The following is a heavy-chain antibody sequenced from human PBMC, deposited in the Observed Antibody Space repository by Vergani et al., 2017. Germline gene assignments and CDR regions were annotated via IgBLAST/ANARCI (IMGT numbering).Heavy chain of an antibody. CDR1: GFTFSSYW. J-gene: IGHJ3*02. Sequence: VHLVESGGGVVQPGRSLTLSCVASGFTFSSYWMSWVRQAPGKGLEWVANIKQDGSEKYYVDSVKGRFTISRDNAKNSLYLQMNSLTAEDTAVYYCARDYSPVGVDDAFDIWGQGTVVTVSS. D-gene: IGHD6-13*01. V-gene: IGHV3-7*01. CDR2: IKQDGSEK. CDR3: ARDYSPVGVDDAFDI.